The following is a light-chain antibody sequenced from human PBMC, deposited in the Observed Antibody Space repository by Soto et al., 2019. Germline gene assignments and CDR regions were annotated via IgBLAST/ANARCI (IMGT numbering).Light chain of an antibody. CDR2: GAS. J-gene: IGKJ3*01. Sequence: EIVLTQSPGPLSLSPGERATISCSASQSISSSYLAWYQQKPGQAPRLLVYGASSRATGIPDRFSGSGSGTDFTLTISRLEPEDFAVYYCQQYGSSRFTFGPGTKVDIK. CDR3: QQYGSSRFT. CDR1: QSISSSY. V-gene: IGKV3-20*01.